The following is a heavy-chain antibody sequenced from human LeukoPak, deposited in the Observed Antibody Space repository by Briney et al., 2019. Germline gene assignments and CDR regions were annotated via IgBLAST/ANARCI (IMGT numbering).Heavy chain of an antibody. CDR2: ISSSGSTI. Sequence: GGSLRLSCAASGFTFSSYEMNWVRQAPGKGLEWVSYISSSGSTIYYADSVKGRFTISRDNAKNSLYLQMNSLRAEDTAVYYCASGLWFGDNWFDPWGLGTLVTVSS. J-gene: IGHJ5*02. CDR1: GFTFSSYE. D-gene: IGHD3-10*01. CDR3: ASGLWFGDNWFDP. V-gene: IGHV3-48*03.